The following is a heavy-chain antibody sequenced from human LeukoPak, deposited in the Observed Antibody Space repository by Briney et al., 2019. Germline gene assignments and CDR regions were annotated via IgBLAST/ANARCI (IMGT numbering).Heavy chain of an antibody. Sequence: PGGSLRLSCAASGFTFSSYWMHWVRQAPGKGPVWISHISSGDGTNIGYADSVKGRFTISRDNAKNTLYLQMNSLGVEDTAVYYRTRTTGQRCFDCWGQGTQVTVSS. CDR1: GFTFSSYW. CDR2: ISSGDGTNI. D-gene: IGHD4-11*01. V-gene: IGHV3-74*01. J-gene: IGHJ4*02. CDR3: TRTTGQRCFDC.